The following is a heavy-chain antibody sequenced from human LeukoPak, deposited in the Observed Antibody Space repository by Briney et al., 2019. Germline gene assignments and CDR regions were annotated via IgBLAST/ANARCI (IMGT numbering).Heavy chain of an antibody. D-gene: IGHD2-2*01. Sequence: GGSLRLSCAASGFTFDDYAMHWVRQAPGKGLEWVSGISWNSGSIGYADSVKGRFTISRDNAKNSPYLQMNSLRAEDTALYYCAKGYCSSTSCPPGGYWGQGTLVTVSS. V-gene: IGHV3-9*01. CDR2: ISWNSGSI. CDR1: GFTFDDYA. J-gene: IGHJ4*02. CDR3: AKGYCSSTSCPPGGY.